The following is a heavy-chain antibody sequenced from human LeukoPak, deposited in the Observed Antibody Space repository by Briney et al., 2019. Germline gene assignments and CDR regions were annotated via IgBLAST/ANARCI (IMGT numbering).Heavy chain of an antibody. CDR2: IYTSGST. CDR3: GRLTPYVHDGSRGVDY. Sequence: SETLSLTCTVSGGSISSYYWSWIRQPAGKGLEWIGRIYTSGSTNYNPSLKSRVTMSVDTSKNQFSLKLRSVTAADTAVYFCGRLTPYVHDGSRGVDYWGQGTRVTVSS. CDR1: GGSISSYY. J-gene: IGHJ4*02. D-gene: IGHD5/OR15-5a*01. V-gene: IGHV4-4*07.